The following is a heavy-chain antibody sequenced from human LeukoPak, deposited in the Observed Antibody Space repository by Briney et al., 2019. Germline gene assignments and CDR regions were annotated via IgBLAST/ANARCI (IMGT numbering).Heavy chain of an antibody. D-gene: IGHD6-19*01. V-gene: IGHV1-18*01. J-gene: IGHJ5*02. CDR1: GYTFTSYG. Sequence: ASVTVSCKASGYTFTSYGISWVRQAPGQGLEWMGWISAYNGNTNYAQKLQGRVTMTTDTSTSTAYMELRSLRSDDTAVYYCARVPFAYSSGSNKNWFDPWGQGTLVTVSS. CDR2: ISAYNGNT. CDR3: ARVPFAYSSGSNKNWFDP.